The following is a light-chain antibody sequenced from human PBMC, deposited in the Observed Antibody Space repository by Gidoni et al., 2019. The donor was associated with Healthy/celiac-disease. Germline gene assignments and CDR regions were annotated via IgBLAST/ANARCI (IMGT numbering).Light chain of an antibody. CDR3: QQSYSTPYT. V-gene: IGKV1-39*01. Sequence: DIQLTQSPSSLSASVGDRVTITCRASQSISSYLNGYQQKPGKAPKLLIYAASSVQSGVPSRFSGSGSGTDFTLTISSLQPEDFATYYCQQSYSTPYTFGQGTKLEIK. CDR1: QSISSY. J-gene: IGKJ2*01. CDR2: AAS.